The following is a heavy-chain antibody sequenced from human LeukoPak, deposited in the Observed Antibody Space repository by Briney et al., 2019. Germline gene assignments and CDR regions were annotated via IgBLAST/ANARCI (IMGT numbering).Heavy chain of an antibody. CDR1: GGSFSVYH. V-gene: IGHV4-34*01. CDR3: ARDTYYYDSSGSHWFDP. J-gene: IGHJ5*02. CDR2: INHSGST. Sequence: ASETLSLTCAVYGGSFSVYHWSWIRQPPGKGLEWIGEINHSGSTNYIPSLKSRVTMSVDTSKNQFSLKLSSVTAADTAVYYCARDTYYYDSSGSHWFDPWGQGTLVTVSS. D-gene: IGHD3-22*01.